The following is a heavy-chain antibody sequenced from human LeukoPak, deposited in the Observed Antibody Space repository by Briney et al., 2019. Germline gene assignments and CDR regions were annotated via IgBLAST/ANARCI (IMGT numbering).Heavy chain of an antibody. V-gene: IGHV3-74*01. D-gene: IGHD2-15*01. CDR3: VVGGSPGY. CDR2: ISTDGYTT. J-gene: IGHJ4*02. CDR1: GLAFSAYK. Sequence: GGSLRLSCAASGLAFSAYKMHWVRQAPRKGLVWVSRISTDGYTTNYADFVQGRFTASRDNTKNTWSLEMNSLRAEDTAVYYCVVGGSPGYWGQGTLVTVSS.